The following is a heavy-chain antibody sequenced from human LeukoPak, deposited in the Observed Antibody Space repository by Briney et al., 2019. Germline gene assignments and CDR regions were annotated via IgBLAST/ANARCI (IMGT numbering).Heavy chain of an antibody. CDR1: GYTFTSYG. CDR3: ARVVGATTESDAFDI. CDR2: ISTYNGYT. D-gene: IGHD1-26*01. J-gene: IGHJ3*02. V-gene: IGHV1-18*01. Sequence: ASVKVSCKASGYTFTSYGINWVRQAPGQGLEWMGWISTYNGYTNYAQNLQGRVTMTTDTSASTVYLELRSLRSDDTAVYYCARVVGATTESDAFDIWGQGTMVTVSS.